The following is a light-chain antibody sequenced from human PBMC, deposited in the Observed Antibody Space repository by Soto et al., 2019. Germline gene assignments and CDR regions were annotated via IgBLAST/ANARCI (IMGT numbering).Light chain of an antibody. CDR1: SNDVGGYNY. CDR2: DVS. CDR3: CSYTSTTSFV. Sequence: QSALTQPASVSGSPGQSITISCTGTSNDVGGYNYVSWFQQHPGKAPKFMVYDVSHRSSGVSNRFSGSKSGNTASLTISGLQAEDEADYYCCSYTSTTSFVFGNGTKLTVL. J-gene: IGLJ1*01. V-gene: IGLV2-14*01.